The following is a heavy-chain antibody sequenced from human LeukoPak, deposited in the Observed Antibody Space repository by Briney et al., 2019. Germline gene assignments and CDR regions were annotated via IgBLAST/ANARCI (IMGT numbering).Heavy chain of an antibody. V-gene: IGHV3-74*01. CDR3: SYNRYDH. J-gene: IGHJ4*02. D-gene: IGHD1-1*01. Sequence: GGSLRLSCAAFGFTSSSFWMEWVRQAPGKGLEWVSRIKGDGSYTTYADSVKGRFTISRDNAKNTLYLQMNSLRVEDTAVYYCSYNRYDHWGPGTLVTVSS. CDR1: GFTSSSFW. CDR2: IKGDGSYT.